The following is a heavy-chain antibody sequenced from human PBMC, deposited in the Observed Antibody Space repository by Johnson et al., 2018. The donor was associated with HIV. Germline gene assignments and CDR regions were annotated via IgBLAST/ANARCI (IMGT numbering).Heavy chain of an antibody. J-gene: IGHJ3*02. CDR1: GFTFSDFW. CDR2: IKRDGSAN. Sequence: VKLVESGGGLIQPGGSLRLSCAASGFTFSDFWMTWVRQAPGKGLEWVASIKRDGSANYYVDSVKGRFTISRDNAKNSLYLQMNSLRAEDTAVYYCARGVGATLVPNDAFDIWGQGTVVTVSS. V-gene: IGHV3-7*03. CDR3: ARGVGATLVPNDAFDI. D-gene: IGHD1-26*01.